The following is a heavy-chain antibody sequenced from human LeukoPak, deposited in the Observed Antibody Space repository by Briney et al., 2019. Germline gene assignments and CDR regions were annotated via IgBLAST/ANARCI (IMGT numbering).Heavy chain of an antibody. V-gene: IGHV4-39*07. CDR3: ARGPAMVRGVNWFDP. CDR1: GGSISSSSSY. CDR2: INHSGST. D-gene: IGHD3-10*01. J-gene: IGHJ5*02. Sequence: SETLSLTCTVSGGSISSSSSYWGWIRQPPGKGLEWIGEINHSGSTNYNPSLKSRVTISVDTSKNQFSLKLSSVTAADTAVYYCARGPAMVRGVNWFDPWGQGTLVTVSS.